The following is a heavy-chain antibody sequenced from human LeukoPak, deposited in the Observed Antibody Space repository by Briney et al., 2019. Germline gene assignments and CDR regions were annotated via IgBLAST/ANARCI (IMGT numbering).Heavy chain of an antibody. D-gene: IGHD1-26*01. V-gene: IGHV3-33*06. J-gene: IGHJ4*02. CDR1: GFTFSSYG. CDR2: IWNDGTYK. Sequence: GRSLRLSCAASGFTFSSYGMHWVRRAPGKGLEWVAVIWNDGTYKYYADSVKGRFTISRDNSKNTLYLQMNSLGAEDTAVYYCAKPTRGSGSFLIDYWGQGTLVTVSS. CDR3: AKPTRGSGSFLIDY.